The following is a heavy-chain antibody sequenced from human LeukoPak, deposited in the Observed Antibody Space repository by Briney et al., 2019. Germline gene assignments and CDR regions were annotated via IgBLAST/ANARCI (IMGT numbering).Heavy chain of an antibody. CDR1: GFIFSDYI. J-gene: IGHJ3*02. Sequence: GGSLRLSCVASGFIFSDYILDWVRQAPGKGLEWVGRIRRKGQSYSTEYAASVKDGFSISRDDSKNSLFLDMYSLKTEDTAVYHCSRDGTKSDNSGFDIWGQGTMVTVSS. D-gene: IGHD3-22*01. CDR2: IRRKGQSYST. CDR3: SRDGTKSDNSGFDI. V-gene: IGHV3-72*01.